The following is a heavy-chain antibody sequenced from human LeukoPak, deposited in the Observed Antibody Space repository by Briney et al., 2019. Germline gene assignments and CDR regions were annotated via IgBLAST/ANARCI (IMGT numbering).Heavy chain of an antibody. V-gene: IGHV4-30-4*08. CDR2: IYYSGST. CDR1: GGSISSGDYY. CDR3: AREAINWNYRDY. Sequence: PSETLSLTCTVSGGSISSGDYYWSWIRQPPGKGLEWIGYIYYSGSTYYNPSLKSRVTISVDTSKNQFSLKLSSVTAADTAVYYCAREAINWNYRDYWGQGTLVTVSS. D-gene: IGHD1-1*01. J-gene: IGHJ4*02.